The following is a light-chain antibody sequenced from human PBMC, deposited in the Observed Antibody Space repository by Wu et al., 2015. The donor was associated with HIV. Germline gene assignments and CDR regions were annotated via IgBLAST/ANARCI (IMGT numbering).Light chain of an antibody. Sequence: EIVLTQSPGTLSLSPGDRATLSCRASQSLASNYLAWYQLKPAQAPRLLIFGASTRAAGIPVRFSGSGSGADFTLSISRLEPEDFAVYYCQQYGSSTKTFGQGTKVEIK. CDR1: QSLASNY. CDR3: QQYGSSTKT. J-gene: IGKJ1*01. V-gene: IGKV3-20*01. CDR2: GAS.